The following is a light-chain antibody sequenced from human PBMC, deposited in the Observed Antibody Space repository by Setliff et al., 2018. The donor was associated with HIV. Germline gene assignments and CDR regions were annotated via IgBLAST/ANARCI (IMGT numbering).Light chain of an antibody. CDR1: SSDVGDYDF. J-gene: IGLJ1*01. Sequence: QSALTQPASVSGSPGQSITISCTGTSSDVGDYDFVSWFQQHPGKAPKLMIYEVSNRPSGVSNRFSGSKSGNTASLTISGLQAEDEADYYCNSYTGSSTGYVFGTRTKVTVL. CDR3: NSYTGSSTGYV. CDR2: EVS. V-gene: IGLV2-14*01.